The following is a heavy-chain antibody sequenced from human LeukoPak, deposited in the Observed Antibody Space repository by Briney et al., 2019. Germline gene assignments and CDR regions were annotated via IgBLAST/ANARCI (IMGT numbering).Heavy chain of an antibody. J-gene: IGHJ4*02. CDR2: ISSSGSTI. D-gene: IGHD3-9*01. CDR3: AREGSYDILTGYSSFDY. V-gene: IGHV3-48*03. CDR1: GFTFSSYE. Sequence: SGGSLRLSCAASGFTFSSYEMNWVRQAPGKGLEWVSYISSSGSTIYYADSVKGRFTISRDNAKNSLYLQMNSLRAEDTAVYYCAREGSYDILTGYSSFDYWGQGTLVTVSS.